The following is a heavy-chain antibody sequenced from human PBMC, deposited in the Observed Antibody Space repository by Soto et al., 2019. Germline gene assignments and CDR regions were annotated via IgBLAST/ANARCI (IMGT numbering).Heavy chain of an antibody. CDR1: GYTFTNND. J-gene: IGHJ4*02. CDR3: AREGLLLLPDY. V-gene: IGHV1-18*01. D-gene: IGHD3-22*01. Sequence: ASVKVSCKASGYTFTNNDVCWVRQTPGQGLEWMGWISPYSGKTNYARKFQGRVTMTTDTSTSTAYMEVRSLTSDDTPVYYCAREGLLLLPDYWGQGTLVTVSS. CDR2: ISPYSGKT.